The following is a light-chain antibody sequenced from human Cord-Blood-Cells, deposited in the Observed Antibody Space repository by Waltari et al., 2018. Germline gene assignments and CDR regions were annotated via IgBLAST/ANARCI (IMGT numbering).Light chain of an antibody. CDR3: SSYAGSNNLV. Sequence: QSALTQPPSASGSPGQSVTISCTGTSSDVGGYNYVSWYQQHPGKAPKLMIYEVSTRPSGVHDRCSGSKSGNAASLTVSGLQAEDEADYYCSSYAGSNNLVFGGGTKLTVL. V-gene: IGLV2-8*01. CDR1: SSDVGGYNY. CDR2: EVS. J-gene: IGLJ2*01.